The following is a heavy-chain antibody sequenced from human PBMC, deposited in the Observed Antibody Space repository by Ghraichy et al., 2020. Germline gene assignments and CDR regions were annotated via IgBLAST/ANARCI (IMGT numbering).Heavy chain of an antibody. Sequence: GGSLRLSCAASGFTVSSNYMSWVRQAPGKGLEWVSVIYSGGSTYYADSVKGRFTISRDNSKNTLYLQMNSLRAEDTAVYYCARDGVPGRRDAFDIWGQGTMVTVSS. CDR2: IYSGGST. CDR3: ARDGVPGRRDAFDI. D-gene: IGHD1-1*01. J-gene: IGHJ3*02. V-gene: IGHV3-53*01. CDR1: GFTVSSNY.